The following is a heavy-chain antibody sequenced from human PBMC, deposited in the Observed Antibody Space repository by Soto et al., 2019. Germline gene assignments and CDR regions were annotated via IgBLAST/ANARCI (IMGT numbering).Heavy chain of an antibody. Sequence: QVQLVESGGGVVQPGRSLRLSCAASGFTFSSYAMHWVRQAPGKGLEWVAVISYDGSNKYYADSVKGQFTISRDNSKNTLYLQMNSLRAEDTAVYYCARARTYSSSWWFFDYWGQGTLVTVSS. CDR3: ARARTYSSSWWFFDY. D-gene: IGHD6-13*01. J-gene: IGHJ4*02. CDR1: GFTFSSYA. CDR2: ISYDGSNK. V-gene: IGHV3-30-3*01.